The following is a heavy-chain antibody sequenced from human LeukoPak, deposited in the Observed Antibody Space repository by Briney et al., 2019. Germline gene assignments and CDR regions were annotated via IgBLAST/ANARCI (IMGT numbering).Heavy chain of an antibody. CDR3: ARNQTGYWFDP. CDR2: INPSGGST. CDR1: GYTFTSYY. J-gene: IGHJ5*02. D-gene: IGHD1-14*01. V-gene: IGHV1-46*01. Sequence: ASVKVSCKASGYTFTSYYKHWVRQAPGQGLEWMGIINPSGGSTSYAQKFQGRVTMTRDTSTSTVYMELSSLRSEDTAVYYCARNQTGYWFDPWGQGTLVTVSS.